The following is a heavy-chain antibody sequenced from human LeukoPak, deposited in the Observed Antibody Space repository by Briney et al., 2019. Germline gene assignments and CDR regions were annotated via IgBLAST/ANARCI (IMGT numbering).Heavy chain of an antibody. J-gene: IGHJ6*02. D-gene: IGHD2-2*03. CDR3: AKADGYYYYYGMDV. Sequence: PGGSLRLSCAASGFTFSSYAMSWVRQAPGKGLEWVSAISGSGGSTYYADSVKGRFTISRDNSKNTLYLQMNSLRAEDTAVYYCAKADGYYYYYGMDVWGQGTRSPSP. CDR1: GFTFSSYA. CDR2: ISGSGGST. V-gene: IGHV3-23*01.